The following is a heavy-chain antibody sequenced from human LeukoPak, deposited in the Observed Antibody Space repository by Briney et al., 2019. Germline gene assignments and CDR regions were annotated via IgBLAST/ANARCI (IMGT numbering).Heavy chain of an antibody. Sequence: PSETLSLTCAVYGGSFSGYYWSWIRQPPGKGLEWIGYIYYSGSTKYNPSLESRVTISVDTSKNQFSLKLSSVTAADTAVYYCARHYGSGTFPLDYWGQGTLVTISS. CDR2: IYYSGST. D-gene: IGHD3-10*01. CDR1: GGSFSGYY. CDR3: ARHYGSGTFPLDY. V-gene: IGHV4-59*08. J-gene: IGHJ4*02.